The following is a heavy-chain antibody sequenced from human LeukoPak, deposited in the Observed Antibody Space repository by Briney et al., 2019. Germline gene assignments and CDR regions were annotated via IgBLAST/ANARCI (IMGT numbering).Heavy chain of an antibody. CDR1: GFTFDDYA. D-gene: IGHD3-10*01. CDR3: AKGPMVRGVANYFDY. V-gene: IGHV3-9*01. Sequence: PGGSLRLSCAASGFTFDDYAMHWVRQAPGKGLEWVSGISWNSGSIGYADSVKGRFTISRDNAKNSLYLQMNSLRAEDTALYYCAKGPMVRGVANYFDYWGQGTLVTVSS. CDR2: ISWNSGSI. J-gene: IGHJ4*02.